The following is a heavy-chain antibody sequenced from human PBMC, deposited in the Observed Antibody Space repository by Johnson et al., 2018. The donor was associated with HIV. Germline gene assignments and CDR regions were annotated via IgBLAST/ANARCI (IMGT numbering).Heavy chain of an antibody. V-gene: IGHV3-66*01. J-gene: IGHJ3*02. CDR3: ATTNWGTAFDI. D-gene: IGHD7-27*01. CDR2: IYSGGST. CDR1: AFTFSSND. Sequence: VQLVESGGGLVQPGGSLRLSCGASAFTFSSNDMKWVRQAPGKGLEWVSVIYSGGSTYYADSVKGRFTISRDNSKNTLYLQMNSLRAEDTAVYYCATTNWGTAFDIWGQGTMVTVSS.